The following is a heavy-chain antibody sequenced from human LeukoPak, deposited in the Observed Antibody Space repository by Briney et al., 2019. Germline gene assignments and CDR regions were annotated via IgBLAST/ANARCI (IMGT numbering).Heavy chain of an antibody. CDR2: MYPSGPA. D-gene: IGHD3-16*01. V-gene: IGHV4-59*13. Sequence: SETLSLTCTLSADSIDSYFWTWIRQPRGNRPEWIGYMYPSGPANYNPSLRGRVTISGDTSTNVFSLNVMSVTAADTAIYYGPALPYTTAWREYWGQGTLVTVSS. J-gene: IGHJ4*02. CDR1: ADSIDSYF. CDR3: PALPYTTAWREY.